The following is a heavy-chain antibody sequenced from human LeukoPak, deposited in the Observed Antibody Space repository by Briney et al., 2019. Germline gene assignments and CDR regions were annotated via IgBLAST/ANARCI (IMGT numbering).Heavy chain of an antibody. J-gene: IGHJ4*02. CDR1: GGSISSSSYY. CDR2: INHSGST. CDR3: ARALQV. Sequence: SETLSLTCTVSGGSISSSSYYWGWIRQPPGKGLEWIGEINHSGSTNYNPSLRSRVTISVDTSKNQFSLKLSSVTAADTAVYYCARALQVWGQGTLVTVSS. V-gene: IGHV4-39*07. D-gene: IGHD4-11*01.